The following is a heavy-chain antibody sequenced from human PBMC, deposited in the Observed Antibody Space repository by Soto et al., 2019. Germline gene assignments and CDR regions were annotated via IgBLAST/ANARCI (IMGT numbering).Heavy chain of an antibody. CDR1: GGSISSYY. V-gene: IGHV4-59*01. Sequence: SETLSLTCTVSGGSISSYYWSWIRQPPGKGLEWIGYIYYSGSTNYNPSLKSRVTISVDTYKNQFSLKLSSVTAADTAVYYCARDRRSVGDWWFDPCGQRTLVTVSS. CDR3: ARDRRSVGDWWFDP. D-gene: IGHD3-10*01. J-gene: IGHJ5*02. CDR2: IYYSGST.